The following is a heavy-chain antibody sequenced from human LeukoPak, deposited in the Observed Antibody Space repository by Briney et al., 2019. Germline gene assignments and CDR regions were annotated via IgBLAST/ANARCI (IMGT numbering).Heavy chain of an antibody. Sequence: ASVKVSCKASGGTFGSYAISWVRQAPGQGLEWMGGIIPIFGTANYAQKFQGRVTITADESTSTAYMELSSLRSGDTAVYYCARGGDGDYEGEYFDYWGQGTLVTVSS. CDR3: ARGGDGDYEGEYFDY. V-gene: IGHV1-69*13. CDR1: GGTFGSYA. D-gene: IGHD4-17*01. CDR2: IIPIFGTA. J-gene: IGHJ4*02.